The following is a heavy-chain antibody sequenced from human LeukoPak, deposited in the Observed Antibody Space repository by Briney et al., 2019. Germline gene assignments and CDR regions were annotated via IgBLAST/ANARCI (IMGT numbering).Heavy chain of an antibody. CDR2: INSDGSST. J-gene: IGHJ4*02. CDR1: GFTFSSYS. Sequence: GGSLRLSCAASGFTFSSYSMNWVRQAPGKGLVWVSRINSDGSSTSYADSVKGRFTISRDNSKTTLYLQLNSLRGEDTAVYYCAKGGGNSHFDYWGQGTLVTVSS. CDR3: AKGGGNSHFDY. V-gene: IGHV3-74*01. D-gene: IGHD4-23*01.